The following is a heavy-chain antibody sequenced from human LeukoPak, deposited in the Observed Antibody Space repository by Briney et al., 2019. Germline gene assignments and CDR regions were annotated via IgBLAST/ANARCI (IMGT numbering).Heavy chain of an antibody. D-gene: IGHD5-18*01. CDR1: GFTFSSYS. J-gene: IGHJ4*02. V-gene: IGHV3-21*01. Sequence: GGSLRLSFAASGFTFSSYSMNWVRQAPGKGLEWVSSISSSSSYIYYADSVKGRFTISRDNAKNSLYLQMNSLRAEDTAVYYCARAARVDTAMVFYWGQGTLVTVSS. CDR3: ARAARVDTAMVFY. CDR2: ISSSSSYI.